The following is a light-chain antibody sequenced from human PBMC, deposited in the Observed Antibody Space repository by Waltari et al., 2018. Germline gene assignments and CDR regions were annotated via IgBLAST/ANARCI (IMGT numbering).Light chain of an antibody. CDR2: EAF. V-gene: IGKV1-39*01. CDR3: QQSWHNPPT. J-gene: IGKJ5*01. CDR1: EDLKIH. Sequence: DVQMTQSPSSLSASLGDRVTITCRPSEDLKIHCGWYQQTPGNAPNLLIYEAFILQPGVPSRFSGSASGTNFTLTIDSLQPEDFATYYCQQSWHNPPTFGQGTRLDI.